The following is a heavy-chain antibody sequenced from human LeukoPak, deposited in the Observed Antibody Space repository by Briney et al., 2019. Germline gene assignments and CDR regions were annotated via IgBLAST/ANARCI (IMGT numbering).Heavy chain of an antibody. CDR2: IGGSGDNT. CDR3: TTEADYSSGWYVLSWFDP. D-gene: IGHD6-19*01. J-gene: IGHJ5*02. Sequence: PGGSLRLSCAASGFTFNYYAMTWVRQAPGKGLEWVSAIGGSGDNTYYADSVKGRFTISRDNAKNSLYLQMNSLKTEDTAVYYCTTEADYSSGWYVLSWFDPWGQGTLVTVSS. V-gene: IGHV3-23*01. CDR1: GFTFNYYA.